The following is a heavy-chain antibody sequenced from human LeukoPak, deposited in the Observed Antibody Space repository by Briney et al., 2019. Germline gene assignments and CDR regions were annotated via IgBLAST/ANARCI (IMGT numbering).Heavy chain of an antibody. J-gene: IGHJ4*02. V-gene: IGHV3-21*06. CDR3: ASDPWLVRDY. CDR1: GFTFSSFS. D-gene: IGHD6-19*01. Sequence: GGSLRLSCAASGFTFSSFSMNWVRQAPGKGLEWVSSISSSSSYIYYADSVKGRFTISRDNAKNSLYLQMNSPRAEDTAVYYCASDPWLVRDYWGQGTLVTVSS. CDR2: ISSSSSYI.